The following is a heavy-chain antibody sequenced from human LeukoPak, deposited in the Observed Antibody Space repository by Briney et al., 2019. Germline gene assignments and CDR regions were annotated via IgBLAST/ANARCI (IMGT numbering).Heavy chain of an antibody. J-gene: IGHJ5*02. CDR3: AGGGHYYDSSGYLWFDP. V-gene: IGHV1-2*02. D-gene: IGHD3-22*01. CDR1: GYTFTGYY. Sequence: ASVKVSCKASGYTFTGYYMHWVRQAPGQGLEWMGWINPNSGGTNCAQKFQGRVTMTRDTSISTAYMELSRLRSDDTAVYYCAGGGHYYDSSGYLWFDPWGQGTLVTVSS. CDR2: INPNSGGT.